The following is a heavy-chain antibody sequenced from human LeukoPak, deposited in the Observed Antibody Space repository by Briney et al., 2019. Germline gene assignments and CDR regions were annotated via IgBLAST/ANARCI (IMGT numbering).Heavy chain of an antibody. D-gene: IGHD6-19*01. V-gene: IGHV1-46*01. CDR3: ARVEPEQYLGAVATYDY. CDR2: INPSGGST. Sequence: ASVKVSCETSGYTFTSYYMHWVRQAPGQGLEWMGIINPSGGSTSYAQKFQGRVTMTRDTSTSTVYMELSSLRSEDTAVYYCARVEPEQYLGAVATYDYWGQGTLVTVSS. J-gene: IGHJ4*02. CDR1: GYTFTSYY.